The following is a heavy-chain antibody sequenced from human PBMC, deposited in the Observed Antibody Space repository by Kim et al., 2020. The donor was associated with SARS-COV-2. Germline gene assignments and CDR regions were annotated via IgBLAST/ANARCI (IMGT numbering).Heavy chain of an antibody. CDR3: ARPGIGDRNDAFDI. CDR2: IWPGDSDT. J-gene: IGHJ3*02. Sequence: GESLKISCRGSGYSFTYYWIGWVRQMPGKGLEWMGIIWPGDSDTRYSPSFQGQVTISVDKSISTAYLQWSSLKASDTAMYYCARPGIGDRNDAFDIWGQGTMVTVSS. CDR1: GYSFTYYW. V-gene: IGHV5-51*01. D-gene: IGHD2-21*02.